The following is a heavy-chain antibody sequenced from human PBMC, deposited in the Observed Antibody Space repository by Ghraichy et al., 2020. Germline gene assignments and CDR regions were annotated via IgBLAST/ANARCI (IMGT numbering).Heavy chain of an antibody. V-gene: IGHV4-38-2*01. CDR1: GYSINSDSY. CDR2: IYRSGST. J-gene: IGHJ3*02. Sequence: ESLNISCAVSGYSINSDSYWGWIRQPPGKGLEWIGSIYRSGSTYYNPSLKSRVTISLDTSKNQFSLNLSSVTAAKTAVYYCVKEAVFGGAFDIWGQGTMVTVSS. CDR3: VKEAVFGGAFDI. D-gene: IGHD3-16*01.